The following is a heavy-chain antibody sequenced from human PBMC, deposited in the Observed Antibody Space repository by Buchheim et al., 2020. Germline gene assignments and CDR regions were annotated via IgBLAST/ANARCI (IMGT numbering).Heavy chain of an antibody. CDR2: ISYDGSNK. V-gene: IGHV3-30*04. CDR3: ARDLYDFWSGYYLSSPDY. Sequence: QVQLVESGGGVVQPGRSLRLSCAASGFTFSSYAMHWVRQAPGKGLEWVAVISYDGSNKYYADSVKGRFTISRGNSKNTLYLQMNSLRAEDTAVYYCARDLYDFWSGYYLSSPDYWGQGTL. J-gene: IGHJ4*02. D-gene: IGHD3-3*01. CDR1: GFTFSSYA.